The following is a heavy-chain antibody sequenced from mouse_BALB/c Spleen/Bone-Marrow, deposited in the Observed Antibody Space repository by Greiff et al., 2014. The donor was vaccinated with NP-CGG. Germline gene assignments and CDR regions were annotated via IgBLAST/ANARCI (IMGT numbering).Heavy chain of an antibody. J-gene: IGHJ4*01. CDR2: IYPGSGNT. Sequence: VQLQQSGPELVKPGASVKISCKASGYTFTDYYINWVKQKPGQGLEWIGWIYPGSGNTKYNEKFKGKATLTVDTSSSTAYMQLTSLTSEDTAVYLCARWHWGAMDYWGQGTSVTVSS. CDR3: ARWHWGAMDY. V-gene: IGHV1-84*02. CDR1: GYTFTDYY.